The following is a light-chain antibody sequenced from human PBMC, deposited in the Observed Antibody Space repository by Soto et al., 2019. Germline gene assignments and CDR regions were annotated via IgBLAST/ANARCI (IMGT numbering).Light chain of an antibody. Sequence: QSALTQPRSVSGSPGQSVTISCTGTSTDVGGYNYVSWYQQHPGKAPKVMIYDVSKRPSGVPDRFSGSKSGNTASLTISGLQAEDEADYYCCSYGGYYNYVFGPGTKLTVL. CDR2: DVS. CDR1: STDVGGYNY. CDR3: CSYGGYYNYV. J-gene: IGLJ1*01. V-gene: IGLV2-11*01.